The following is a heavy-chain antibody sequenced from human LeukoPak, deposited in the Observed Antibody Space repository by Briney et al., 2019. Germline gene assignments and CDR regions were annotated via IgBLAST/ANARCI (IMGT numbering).Heavy chain of an antibody. J-gene: IGHJ5*02. CDR1: GGSISSSSYY. CDR2: IYYSGST. V-gene: IGHV4-61*01. CDR3: AREASAYDEAGWFDP. Sequence: SETLSLTCTVSGGSISSSSYYWGWIRQPPGKGLEWIGYIYYSGSTNYNPSLKSRVTISVDTSKNQFSLKLSSVTAADTAVYYCAREASAYDEAGWFDPWGQGTLVTVSS. D-gene: IGHD3-16*01.